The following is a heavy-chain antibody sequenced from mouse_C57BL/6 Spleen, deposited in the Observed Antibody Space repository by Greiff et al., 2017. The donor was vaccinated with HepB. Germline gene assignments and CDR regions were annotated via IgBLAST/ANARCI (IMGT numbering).Heavy chain of an antibody. V-gene: IGHV3-1*01. CDR1: GYSITSGYD. D-gene: IGHD1-1*01. J-gene: IGHJ1*03. CDR2: ISYSGST. CDR3: ARNYGSSYRSYWYFDV. Sequence: EVKLVESGPGMVKPSQSLSLTCTVTGYSITSGYDWHWIRHFPGNKLEWMGYISYSGSTNYNPSLKSRISITHDTSKNHFFLKLNSVTTEDTATYYCARNYGSSYRSYWYFDVWGTGTTVTVSS.